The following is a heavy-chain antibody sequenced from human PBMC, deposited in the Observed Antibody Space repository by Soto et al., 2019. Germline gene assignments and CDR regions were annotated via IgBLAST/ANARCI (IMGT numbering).Heavy chain of an antibody. V-gene: IGHV3-48*01. J-gene: IGHJ4*02. CDR3: ARDRWQGARELTFGY. Sequence: EVQLVESGGGLVQPGGSLRLSCAASGFTFSSYSMNWVRQAPGKGLEWVSYISSSSSTIYYADSVKGRFTISRDNAKNSLYLQMNSLRAEDTAVYYCARDRWQGARELTFGYWGQGTLVTVSS. D-gene: IGHD3-10*01. CDR1: GFTFSSYS. CDR2: ISSSSSTI.